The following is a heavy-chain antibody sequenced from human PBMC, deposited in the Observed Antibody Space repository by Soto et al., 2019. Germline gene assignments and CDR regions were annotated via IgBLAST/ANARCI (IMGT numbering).Heavy chain of an antibody. J-gene: IGHJ6*02. CDR3: ARTLQYCSGGSCYSYYYYGMDV. CDR2: MNPNSGNT. CDR1: GYTFTSYD. Sequence: QVQLVQSGAEVKKPGASVKVSCKASGYTFTSYDINRVRQATGQGLEWMGWMNPNSGNTGYAQKFQGRVTMTRNTSISTAYMELSSLRSEDTAVYYCARTLQYCSGGSCYSYYYYGMDVWGQGTTVTVSS. V-gene: IGHV1-8*01. D-gene: IGHD2-15*01.